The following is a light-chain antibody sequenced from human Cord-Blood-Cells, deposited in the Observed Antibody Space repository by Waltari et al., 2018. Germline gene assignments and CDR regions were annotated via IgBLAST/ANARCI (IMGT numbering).Light chain of an antibody. Sequence: EIVMTQSPVTLSVSRGERATLSCRASQSVSSNLAWYQQKPGQAPRLLSYGASTRATGTPARFSGSWSGTEFTLTISSLQSEDFAVYYCQQYNNWWTFGQGTKVEIQ. CDR3: QQYNNWWT. CDR1: QSVSSN. J-gene: IGKJ1*01. CDR2: GAS. V-gene: IGKV3-15*01.